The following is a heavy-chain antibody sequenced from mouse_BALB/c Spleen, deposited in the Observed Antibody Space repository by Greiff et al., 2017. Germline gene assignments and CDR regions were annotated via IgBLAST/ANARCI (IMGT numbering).Heavy chain of an antibody. CDR3: ARGGFYFDY. J-gene: IGHJ2*01. V-gene: IGHV14-3*02. CDR1: GFNIKDTY. Sequence: VTLKESGAELVKPGASVKLSCTASGFNIKDTYMHWVKQRPEQGLEWIGRIDPANGNTKYDPKFQGKATITADTSSNPAYLQLSSLTSEDTAVYYCARGGFYFDYWGQGTTLTVSS. CDR2: IDPANGNT.